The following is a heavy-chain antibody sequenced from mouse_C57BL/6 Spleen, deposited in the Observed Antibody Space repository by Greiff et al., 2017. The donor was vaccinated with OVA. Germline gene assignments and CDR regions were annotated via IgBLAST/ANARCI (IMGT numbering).Heavy chain of an antibody. CDR3: ACPHYYGSSPPWFAY. CDR2: IDPSDSYT. CDR1: GYTFTSYW. Sequence: VQLQQPGAELVMPGASVKLSCKASGYTFTSYWMHWVKQRPGQGLEWIGEIDPSDSYTNYNQKFKGKSTLTVDKSSSPAYMQLGSLTSEDSAVYYCACPHYYGSSPPWFAYWGQGTLVTVSA. V-gene: IGHV1-69*01. J-gene: IGHJ3*01. D-gene: IGHD1-1*01.